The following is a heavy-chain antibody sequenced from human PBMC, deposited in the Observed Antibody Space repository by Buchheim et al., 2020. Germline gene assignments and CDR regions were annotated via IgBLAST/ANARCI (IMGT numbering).Heavy chain of an antibody. Sequence: EVQLLESGGGLVQPGGSLRLSCAASGFTFSNYAMSWVRQAPGKGLEWVSAINTGAGTYYADSVKGRFTVSRDNSKNTLSLQMNSLRAEDTALYYCAKGYCINGVCYTKYGLDVWGQGTT. J-gene: IGHJ6*02. CDR2: INTGAGT. CDR1: GFTFSNYA. CDR3: AKGYCINGVCYTKYGLDV. V-gene: IGHV3-23*01. D-gene: IGHD2-8*01.